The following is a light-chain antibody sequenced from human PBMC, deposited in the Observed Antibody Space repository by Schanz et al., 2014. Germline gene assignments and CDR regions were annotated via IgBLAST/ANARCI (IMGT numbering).Light chain of an antibody. CDR1: QNINIY. CDR3: QQFITTPT. CDR2: TAS. Sequence: DIQMTQSPSSLSVSVGDRVTITCRASQNINIYVNWYQHQPGRAPKLLIYTASNLQSGVPSRFSGSGSGTDFTLTISSLQPEDFATYYCQQFITTPTFGQGTKVEIK. J-gene: IGKJ1*01. V-gene: IGKV1-39*01.